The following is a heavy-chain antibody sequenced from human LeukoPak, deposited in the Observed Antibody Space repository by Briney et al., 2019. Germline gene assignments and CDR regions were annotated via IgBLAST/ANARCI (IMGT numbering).Heavy chain of an antibody. V-gene: IGHV3-74*01. CDR3: ARYSSSWYMDY. D-gene: IGHD6-13*01. J-gene: IGHJ4*02. Sequence: PGGSLRLSCAASGFTFSSYWMHWVRQAPGQGLVWVSRINSDGSSTSYADSVKGRFTISRDNAKNTLYLQMNSLRAEDTAVYYCARYSSSWYMDYWGQGTLVTVSS. CDR2: INSDGSST. CDR1: GFTFSSYW.